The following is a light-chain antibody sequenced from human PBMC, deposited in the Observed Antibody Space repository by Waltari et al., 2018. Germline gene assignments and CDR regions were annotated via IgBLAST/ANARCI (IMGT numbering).Light chain of an antibody. CDR1: KSNIGADFD. Sequence: QSVLTQPPSVSGAPGQRVTISCSGTKSNIGADFDVHWYQQVPGTAPNLLLRSCPNRPSGASGRFSGFKSGASASLVITGLQAEEEAMYYCQSYDTTLSAVVFGGGTRLTV. V-gene: IGLV1-40*01. CDR2: SCP. CDR3: QSYDTTLSAVV. J-gene: IGLJ2*01.